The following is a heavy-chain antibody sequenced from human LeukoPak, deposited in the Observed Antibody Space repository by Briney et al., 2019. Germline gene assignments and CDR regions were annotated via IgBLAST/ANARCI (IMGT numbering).Heavy chain of an antibody. CDR2: IKSKTDGGTT. V-gene: IGHV3-15*01. D-gene: IGHD2-21*01. CDR1: GFTFSNAW. J-gene: IGHJ4*02. Sequence: GGSLRLSCAASGFTFSNAWMSWVRQAPGKGLEWFGRIKSKTDGGTTAYAAPVKGRFTISRDDSKNTLYLQMNSLKTEDTAVYYCTTLWFQGDYWGQGTLVTVSS. CDR3: TTLWFQGDY.